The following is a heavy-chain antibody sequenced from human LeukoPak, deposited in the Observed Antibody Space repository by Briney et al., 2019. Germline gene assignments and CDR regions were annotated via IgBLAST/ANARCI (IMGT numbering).Heavy chain of an antibody. J-gene: IGHJ5*02. CDR2: IYPGDSDT. CDR1: GYSFTSYW. D-gene: IGHD2-8*02. Sequence: GGSLKISWKGSGYSFTSYWIGWVRQMPGKGLEWMGIIYPGDSDTRYRPSFQGQVTISDDKSISTAYLQWSSLKASDTAMYYCARRYWDHCNWFDPWGQGTLVTVSS. V-gene: IGHV5-51*01. CDR3: ARRYWDHCNWFDP.